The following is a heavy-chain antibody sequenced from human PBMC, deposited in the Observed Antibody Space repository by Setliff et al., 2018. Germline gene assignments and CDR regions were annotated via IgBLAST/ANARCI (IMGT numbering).Heavy chain of an antibody. CDR2: ISYDGSNK. Sequence: GGSLRLSCAASGFTFSSYAMHWVRQAPGKGLEWVAVISYDGSNKYYADSVKGRFTISRDNSKNTLYLQMNSLRAEDTAVYYCARVKVAVAVYFDYWGQGTLVTVSS. CDR1: GFTFSSYA. J-gene: IGHJ4*02. D-gene: IGHD6-19*01. CDR3: ARVKVAVAVYFDY. V-gene: IGHV3-30-3*01.